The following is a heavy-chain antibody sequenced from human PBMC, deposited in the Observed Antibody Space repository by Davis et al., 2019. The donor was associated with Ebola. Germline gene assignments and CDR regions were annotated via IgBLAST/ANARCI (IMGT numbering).Heavy chain of an antibody. CDR2: ISSSSSYT. D-gene: IGHD3-3*01. CDR3: AREGHLEWSPNGYFDY. J-gene: IGHJ4*02. CDR1: GFTFSSYT. Sequence: GESLKISCAASGFTFSSYTMSWVRQAPGKGLEWVSAISSSSSYTNYADSVKGRFTISRDNAKNSLYLQMNSLRAEDTAVYYCAREGHLEWSPNGYFDYWGQGTLVTVSS. V-gene: IGHV3-21*01.